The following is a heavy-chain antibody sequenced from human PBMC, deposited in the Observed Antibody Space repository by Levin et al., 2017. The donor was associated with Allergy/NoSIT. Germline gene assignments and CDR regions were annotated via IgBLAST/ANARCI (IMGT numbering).Heavy chain of an antibody. CDR2: ISYDGSNK. D-gene: IGHD3-10*01. CDR1: GFTFSSYG. CDR3: AKGGGYYGSGSYYNPYYYGMDV. Sequence: GESLKISCAASGFTFSSYGMHWVRQAPGKGLEWVAVISYDGSNKYYADSVKGRFTISRDNSKNTLYLQMNSLRAEDTAVYYCAKGGGYYGSGSYYNPYYYGMDVWGQGTTVTVSS. J-gene: IGHJ6*02. V-gene: IGHV3-30*18.